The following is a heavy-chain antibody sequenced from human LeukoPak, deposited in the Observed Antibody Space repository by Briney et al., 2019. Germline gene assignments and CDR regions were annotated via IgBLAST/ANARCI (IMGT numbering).Heavy chain of an antibody. Sequence: GPSVKASCTPSGYTFSSYVISWVRQAAGQGLEWMGWISAYNGNTNYAQKLQGRVTMTTDTSTSTAYMELRSLRSDDTAVYYCARDRPDNYWGQGTLVTVSS. J-gene: IGHJ4*02. CDR1: GYTFSSYV. CDR3: ARDRPDNY. CDR2: ISAYNGNT. V-gene: IGHV1-18*01.